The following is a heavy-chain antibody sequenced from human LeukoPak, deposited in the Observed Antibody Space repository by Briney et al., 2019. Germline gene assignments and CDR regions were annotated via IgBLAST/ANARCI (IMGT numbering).Heavy chain of an antibody. V-gene: IGHV1-18*01. CDR1: GYTFTSYG. J-gene: IGHJ3*02. Sequence: ASVKVSCKASGYTFTSYGISWVRQAPGQGLEWMGWISAYNGNTNYAQKLQGRVTMTTDTSTSTAYMELRSLRSGDTAVYYCARDTYYYDSSGYVSGAFDIWGQGTMVTVSS. CDR3: ARDTYYYDSSGYVSGAFDI. CDR2: ISAYNGNT. D-gene: IGHD3-22*01.